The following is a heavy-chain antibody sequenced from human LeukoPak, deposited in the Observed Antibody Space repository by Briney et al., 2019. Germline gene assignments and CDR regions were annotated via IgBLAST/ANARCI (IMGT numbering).Heavy chain of an antibody. V-gene: IGHV3-9*01. J-gene: IGHJ4*02. CDR2: ISWNSGSI. Sequence: GGSLRLSCAASGFTFDDYAMHWVRQAPGKGLEWVSGISWNSGSIGYADPVKGRFTISRDNAKNSLYLQMNSLRAEDTALYYCAKDMSSQYSSSWYFDYWGQGTLVTVSS. D-gene: IGHD6-13*01. CDR3: AKDMSSQYSSSWYFDY. CDR1: GFTFDDYA.